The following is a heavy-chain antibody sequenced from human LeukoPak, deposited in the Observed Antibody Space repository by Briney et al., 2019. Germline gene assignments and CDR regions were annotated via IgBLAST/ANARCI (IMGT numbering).Heavy chain of an antibody. CDR1: GGSFSGYS. Sequence: PSETLSLTCAVYGGSFSGYSWSWIRLPPGKGQERMWEINHSGSTNYNPSLNSRVTISVDSSKNQFSLKLTSVTAADTAVYCCARQNIEVVTAIRVFDYWGQGTLVSVSS. CDR2: INHSGST. V-gene: IGHV4-34*01. CDR3: ARQNIEVVTAIRVFDY. J-gene: IGHJ4*02. D-gene: IGHD2-21*02.